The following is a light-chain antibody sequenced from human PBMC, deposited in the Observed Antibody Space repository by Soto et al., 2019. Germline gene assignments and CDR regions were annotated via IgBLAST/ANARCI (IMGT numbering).Light chain of an antibody. CDR3: QQYGSSSYT. CDR2: GAS. Sequence: EIVLTQSPGTLSLSPGERATLSCRASQSVSSTYLAWYQQNPGQAPRLLIYGASRATGIPDRFSGSGSGTDFTLTISRLEPEDFAVYFCQQYGSSSYTFGQGTKLEIK. J-gene: IGKJ2*01. CDR1: QSVSSTY. V-gene: IGKV3-20*01.